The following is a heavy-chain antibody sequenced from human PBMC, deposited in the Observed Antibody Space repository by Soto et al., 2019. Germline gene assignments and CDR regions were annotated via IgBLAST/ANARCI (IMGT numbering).Heavy chain of an antibody. J-gene: IGHJ4*02. CDR1: GGSISSSSYY. V-gene: IGHV4-39*01. Sequence: QLQLQESGPGLVKPSETLSLTCTVSGGSISSSSYYWGWIRQPPGKGLEWIGSIYYSGNTYYNPSLKSRVTISEVTSKKQFSLRLSSVPAEDTAVYYCARQVVDGAVAGTGSFDYWGQGTLLTVSS. D-gene: IGHD6-19*01. CDR2: IYYSGNT. CDR3: ARQVVDGAVAGTGSFDY.